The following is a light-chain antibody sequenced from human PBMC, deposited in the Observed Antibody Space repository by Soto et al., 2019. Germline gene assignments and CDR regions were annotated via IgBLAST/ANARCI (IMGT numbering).Light chain of an antibody. CDR3: QSADSSDTFKVV. Sequence: SYELTQPPSVSVSPGQTARITCSGDALPKQYAYWYQQKPGQAPVLVIYKDSERPSGIPERFSGSSSGTTVTLTISGVQAEDEADYYCQSADSSDTFKVVFGGGTQLTVL. CDR2: KDS. CDR1: ALPKQY. V-gene: IGLV3-25*02. J-gene: IGLJ2*01.